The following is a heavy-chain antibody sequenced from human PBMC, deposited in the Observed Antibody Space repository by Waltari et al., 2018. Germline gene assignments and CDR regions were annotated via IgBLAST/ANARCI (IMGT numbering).Heavy chain of an antibody. J-gene: IGHJ4*02. D-gene: IGHD3-10*01. CDR3: ATTSQGSYYDY. Sequence: EVQLVESGGGLFQPGGSLRRSCAAAGFTFSSYGMSWVSQAPGKGLEWVANIKQDGSEKYFVDSVKGRFTISRDNAKTSLYLQMHSLRAEATAVYYCATTSQGSYYDYWGQGTLVTVSS. CDR2: IKQDGSEK. V-gene: IGHV3-7*01. CDR1: GFTFSSYG.